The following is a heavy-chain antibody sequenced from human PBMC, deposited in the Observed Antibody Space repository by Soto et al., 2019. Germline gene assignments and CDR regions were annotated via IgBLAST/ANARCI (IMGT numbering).Heavy chain of an antibody. D-gene: IGHD6-6*01. V-gene: IGHV1-18*01. CDR1: GYTFTSYG. J-gene: IGHJ4*02. Sequence: GASVKVSCKASGYTFTSYGISWVRQAPGQGLEWMGWISAYNGNTDYAQKLQGRVTMTTDTSTSTAYMELRSLRSDDTAVYYCATDPGIAARVPFDYWGQGTLVTVSS. CDR3: ATDPGIAARVPFDY. CDR2: ISAYNGNT.